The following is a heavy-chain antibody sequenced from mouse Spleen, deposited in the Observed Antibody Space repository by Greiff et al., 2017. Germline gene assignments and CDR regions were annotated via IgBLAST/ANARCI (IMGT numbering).Heavy chain of an antibody. V-gene: IGHV1-22*01. J-gene: IGHJ2*01. D-gene: IGHD2-10*02. CDR1: GYTFTDYN. Sequence: EVQLKQSGPELVKPGASVKMSCKASGYTFTDYNMHWVKQSHGKSLEWIGYINPNNGGTSYNQKFKGKATLTVNKSSSTAYMELRSLTSEDSAVYYCAREGMRSIHFDYWGQGTTLTVSS. CDR3: AREGMRSIHFDY. CDR2: INPNNGGT.